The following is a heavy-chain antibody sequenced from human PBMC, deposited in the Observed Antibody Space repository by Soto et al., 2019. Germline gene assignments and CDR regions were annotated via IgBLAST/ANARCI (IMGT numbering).Heavy chain of an antibody. Sequence: ASVKVSCKASGFTFTDYFMHWMRQAPGQGLEWMAYINLYSGDTRFAPKFQGRVTLTRDTSISTAYIALSSLTSDDKAVYFCARDSATIAGTFFDYCGQRALLAVSS. CDR1: GFTFTDYF. V-gene: IGHV1-2*02. CDR2: INLYSGDT. J-gene: IGHJ4*02. CDR3: ARDSATIAGTFFDY. D-gene: IGHD2-15*01.